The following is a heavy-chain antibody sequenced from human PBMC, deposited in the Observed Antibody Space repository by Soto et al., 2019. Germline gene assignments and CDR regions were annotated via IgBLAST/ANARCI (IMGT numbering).Heavy chain of an antibody. Sequence: PSETLSLTCTVSGGSVSSGSYYWSWIRQPPGKGQEWIGYIYYSGSTNYNPSLKSRVTISVDTSKNQFSLKLSSVTAADTAVYYCASTYLYYDSSGSPFDYWGQGTLVTVSS. CDR2: IYYSGST. CDR1: GGSVSSGSYY. D-gene: IGHD3-22*01. V-gene: IGHV4-61*01. CDR3: ASTYLYYDSSGSPFDY. J-gene: IGHJ4*02.